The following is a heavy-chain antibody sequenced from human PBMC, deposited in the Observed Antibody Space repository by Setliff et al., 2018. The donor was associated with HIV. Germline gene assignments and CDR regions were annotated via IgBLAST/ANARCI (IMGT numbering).Heavy chain of an antibody. CDR3: ARVDSGYDLAYYYYMDV. D-gene: IGHD5-12*01. V-gene: IGHV3-11*06. CDR2: ISSSGYM. CDR1: EFAFSDYY. Sequence: LRLSCVASEFAFSDYYMSWIRQAPGKGLEWVSSISSSGYMHYADSVKGRFTISRDNAKNSLYLQMNSLRAEDTAVYYCARVDSGYDLAYYYYMDVWGKGTAVTVS. J-gene: IGHJ6*03.